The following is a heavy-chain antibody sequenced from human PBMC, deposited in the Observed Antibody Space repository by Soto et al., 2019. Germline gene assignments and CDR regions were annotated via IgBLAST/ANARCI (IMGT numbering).Heavy chain of an antibody. J-gene: IGHJ4*02. CDR3: AKPRIAVAGSFDY. V-gene: IGHV3-23*01. CDR1: RFTFSSYA. CDR2: ISGSGGST. Sequence: EVQLLESGGGLVQSGGSLRLSCAASRFTFSSYALSWVRQAPGKGLEWVSAISGSGGSTYYADSVKGRFTISRDNSKNTLYLQMNSLRAEDTAVYYCAKPRIAVAGSFDYWGQGTLVTVSS. D-gene: IGHD6-19*01.